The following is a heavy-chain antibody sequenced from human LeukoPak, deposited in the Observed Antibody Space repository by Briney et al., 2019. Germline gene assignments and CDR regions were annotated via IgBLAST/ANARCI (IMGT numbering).Heavy chain of an antibody. CDR3: ARASYYYDSSGKQTNWYFDL. V-gene: IGHV4-4*02. D-gene: IGHD3-22*01. CDR2: IYHSGST. J-gene: IGHJ2*01. CDR1: GGSISSSNW. Sequence: SGTLSLTCAVSGGSISSSNWWSWVRQPPGKGLEWIGEIYHSGSTNYNPSLKSRVTISVDKSKNQFSLKLSSVTAADTAVYYCARASYYYDSSGKQTNWYFDLWGRGTLVTVSS.